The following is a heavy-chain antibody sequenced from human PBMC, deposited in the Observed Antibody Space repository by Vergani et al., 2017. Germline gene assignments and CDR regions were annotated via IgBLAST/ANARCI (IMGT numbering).Heavy chain of an antibody. Sequence: QVQLQESGPGLVKPSETLSLTCTVSGGSISSYYWSWIRQPPGKGLEWIGYIYYSGSTNYNPSLKSRVTLSVDTSKNQFSLKLSSVTAADAAVYYWARHAIGEQQTREFDYWGQGTLVTVSS. CDR3: ARHAIGEQQTREFDY. D-gene: IGHD3-10*01. J-gene: IGHJ4*02. CDR1: GGSISSYY. V-gene: IGHV4-59*08. CDR2: IYYSGST.